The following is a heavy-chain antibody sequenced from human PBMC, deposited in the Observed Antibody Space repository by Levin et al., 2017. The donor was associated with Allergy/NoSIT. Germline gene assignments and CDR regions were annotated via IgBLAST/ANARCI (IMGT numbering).Heavy chain of an antibody. CDR3: ARVGYSSSWYSPFDY. D-gene: IGHD6-13*01. V-gene: IGHV3-11*01. J-gene: IGHJ4*02. CDR1: GFTFSDYY. Sequence: GESLKISCAASGFTFSDYYMSWIRQAPGKGLEWVSYISSSGSTIYYADSVKGRFTISRDNAKNSLYLQMNSLRAEDTAVYYCARVGYSSSWYSPFDYWGQGTLVTVSS. CDR2: ISSSGSTI.